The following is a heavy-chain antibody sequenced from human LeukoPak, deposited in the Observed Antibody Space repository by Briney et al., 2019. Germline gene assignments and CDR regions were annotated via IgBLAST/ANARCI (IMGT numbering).Heavy chain of an antibody. J-gene: IGHJ6*04. CDR3: ARGRLVVPAAMSEVYYYYYGMDV. Sequence: SETLSLTCAVYGGSFSGYYWSWIRQPPGKGLEWIGEINHSGSTNYNPSLKSRVTISVDTSKNQFSLKLSSVAAADTAVYYCARGRLVVPAAMSEVYYYYYGMDVWSKGTTVTVSS. CDR1: GGSFSGYY. CDR2: INHSGST. D-gene: IGHD2-2*01. V-gene: IGHV4-34*01.